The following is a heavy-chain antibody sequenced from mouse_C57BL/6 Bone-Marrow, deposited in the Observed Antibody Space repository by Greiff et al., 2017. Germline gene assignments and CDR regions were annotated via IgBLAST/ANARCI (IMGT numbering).Heavy chain of an antibody. D-gene: IGHD1-1*01. CDR2: ISSGGSYT. Sequence: EVQLVESGGDLVKPGGSLKLSCAASGFTFSSYGMSWVRQTPDKRLEWVATISSGGSYTYYPDSVKGRFTISRDNAKNTLYLQMSSLKSEDTAMYYCARQYYGSSYGYWYFDVWGTGTTVTVSS. CDR1: GFTFSSYG. J-gene: IGHJ1*03. CDR3: ARQYYGSSYGYWYFDV. V-gene: IGHV5-6*01.